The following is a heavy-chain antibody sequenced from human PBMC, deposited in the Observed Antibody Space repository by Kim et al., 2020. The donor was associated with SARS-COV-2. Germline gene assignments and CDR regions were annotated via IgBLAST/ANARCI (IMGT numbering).Heavy chain of an antibody. Sequence: GESLKISCKGFGYSFTSYWISWVRQMPGKGLEWMGRIDPSDSYTNYSPSFQGHVTISADKSISTAYLQWSSLKASDTAMYYCARHLFDCSGGSCYRLLDYWGQGTLVTVSS. CDR1: GYSFTSYW. D-gene: IGHD2-15*01. CDR3: ARHLFDCSGGSCYRLLDY. V-gene: IGHV5-10-1*01. CDR2: IDPSDSYT. J-gene: IGHJ4*02.